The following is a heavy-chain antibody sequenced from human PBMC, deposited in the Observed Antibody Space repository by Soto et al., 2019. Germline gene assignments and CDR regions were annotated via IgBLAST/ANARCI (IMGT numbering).Heavy chain of an antibody. Sequence: EVRLMESGGGLVQPGGSLRLSCAASGFSFSTYNMVWVRQAPGKGPEWIAYISTTSFTIYYADSVKGCFTISRDNDRNSLYLEMNSLRDEDTAVYYCARDRCYDGTCYSASDSWGQGTLVTVSS. D-gene: IGHD2-15*01. CDR2: ISTTSFTI. CDR3: ARDRCYDGTCYSASDS. V-gene: IGHV3-48*02. J-gene: IGHJ5*01. CDR1: GFSFSTYN.